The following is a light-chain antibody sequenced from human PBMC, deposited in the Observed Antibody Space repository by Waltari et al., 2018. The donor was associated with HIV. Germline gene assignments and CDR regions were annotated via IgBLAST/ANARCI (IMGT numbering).Light chain of an antibody. CDR2: KTS. Sequence: DIVMTQSPLSLPVTPGESASISCRSSQTLLYRDGYKYLDWYQQKPGQSPRLLIYKTSNRASGVSDRFSGSAPGTDFTLRISRVEAEDVGVYYCMQALQAYSFGQGTKLEIK. V-gene: IGKV2-28*01. CDR1: QTLLYRDGYKY. J-gene: IGKJ2*01. CDR3: MQALQAYS.